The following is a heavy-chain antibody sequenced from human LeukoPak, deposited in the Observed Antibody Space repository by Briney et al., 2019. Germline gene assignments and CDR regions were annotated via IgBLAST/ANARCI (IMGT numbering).Heavy chain of an antibody. J-gene: IGHJ5*02. Sequence: SETLSLTCTVSGYSINSAYYWGWIRQPPGKGLEWIGTMYHSGITYYNLSLKSRVTISVETSKNQFSLKLNSVTAADTAVYYCARLTPGKNWFDPWGHGTLVTVS. D-gene: IGHD3-10*01. CDR3: ARLTPGKNWFDP. CDR2: MYHSGIT. CDR1: GYSINSAYY. V-gene: IGHV4-38-2*02.